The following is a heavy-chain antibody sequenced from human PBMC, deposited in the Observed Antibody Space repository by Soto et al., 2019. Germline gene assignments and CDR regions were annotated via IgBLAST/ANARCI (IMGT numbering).Heavy chain of an antibody. Sequence: AASVKVSCKASGYTFTSYAMHWVRQAPGQRLEWMGWINAGNSNTKYSQKFQGRVTITRDTSASTAYMELSSLRSEDTAVYYCASSLARFHQFDYWGQGTLVTVSS. V-gene: IGHV1-3*01. D-gene: IGHD3-16*01. J-gene: IGHJ4*02. CDR1: GYTFTSYA. CDR3: ASSLARFHQFDY. CDR2: INAGNSNT.